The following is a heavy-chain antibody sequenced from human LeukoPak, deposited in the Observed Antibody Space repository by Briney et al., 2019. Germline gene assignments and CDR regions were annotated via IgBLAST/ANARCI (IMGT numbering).Heavy chain of an antibody. CDR1: GDSISSYY. Sequence: SETLSLTCTVSGDSISSYYWSWIRQPPGKGLEWIGYIYYSGSTNYNPSLKSRVTISVDTPKNQFSLKLSSVTAADTAVYYCARVYYDGSGYNFDYWGQGTPVTVSS. CDR3: ARVYYDGSGYNFDY. V-gene: IGHV4-59*01. J-gene: IGHJ4*02. CDR2: IYYSGST. D-gene: IGHD3-22*01.